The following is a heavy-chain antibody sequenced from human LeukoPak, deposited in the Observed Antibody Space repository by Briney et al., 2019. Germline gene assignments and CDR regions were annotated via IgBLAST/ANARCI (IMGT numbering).Heavy chain of an antibody. CDR3: ARDPRWSGYDGFDP. Sequence: SETLSLTCTVSGYSISSGYYWGWIRQPPGKGLEWIGSIYHSGSTYYNPSLKSRVTISVDTSKNQFSLKLSSVTAADTAVYYCARDPRWSGYDGFDPWGQGTLVTVSS. V-gene: IGHV4-38-2*02. CDR1: GYSISSGYY. CDR2: IYHSGST. D-gene: IGHD3-3*01. J-gene: IGHJ5*02.